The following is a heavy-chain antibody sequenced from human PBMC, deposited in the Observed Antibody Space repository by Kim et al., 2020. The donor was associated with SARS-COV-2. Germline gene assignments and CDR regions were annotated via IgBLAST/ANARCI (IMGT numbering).Heavy chain of an antibody. V-gene: IGHV4-59*01. D-gene: IGHD1-26*01. J-gene: IGHJ4*02. CDR2: TYYSGST. Sequence: SETLSLTCTVSGGSISSYYWSWIRQPPGKGLEWIGYTYYSGSTNYNPSLKSRVTISVDTSKNQFSLKLSSVTAADTAVYYCARAYRGVFDYWGQGTLATV. CDR3: ARAYRGVFDY. CDR1: GGSISSYY.